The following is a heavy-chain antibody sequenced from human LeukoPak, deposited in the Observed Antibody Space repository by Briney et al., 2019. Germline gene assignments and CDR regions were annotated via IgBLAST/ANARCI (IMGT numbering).Heavy chain of an antibody. Sequence: GGALRLSCAASGFTFSSYSMSWVRQAPGKGLEGVSSISSSSSYIYYADSVKGRFTISRDNAKNSLYLQMNSLRAEDTAVYYCARAGPRGSSGWSHWYFDLWGRGTLVTVSS. CDR3: ARAGPRGSSGWSHWYFDL. J-gene: IGHJ2*01. V-gene: IGHV3-21*01. CDR2: ISSSSSYI. D-gene: IGHD6-19*01. CDR1: GFTFSSYS.